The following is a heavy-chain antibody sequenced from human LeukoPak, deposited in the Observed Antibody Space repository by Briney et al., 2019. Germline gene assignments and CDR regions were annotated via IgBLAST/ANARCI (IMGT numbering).Heavy chain of an antibody. CDR3: AKAGGSGSYYFDY. D-gene: IGHD3-10*01. V-gene: IGHV3-30*02. Sequence: GGSLRLSCAASGFTFSSYGMHWVRQAPGKGLEWVAVIWYDGSNKYYADSVKGRFTISRDNSKNTLYLQMNSLRAEDTAVYYCAKAGGSGSYYFDYWGQGTLVTVSS. CDR1: GFTFSSYG. J-gene: IGHJ4*02. CDR2: IWYDGSNK.